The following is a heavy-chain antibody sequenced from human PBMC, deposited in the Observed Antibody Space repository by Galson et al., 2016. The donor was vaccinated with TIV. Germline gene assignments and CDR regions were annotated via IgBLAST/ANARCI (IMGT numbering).Heavy chain of an antibody. V-gene: IGHV3-15*01. J-gene: IGHJ4*02. CDR2: IKSKPDGATT. CDR3: TTDLGYCLTTSCSLRLDS. Sequence: SLRLSCAVSGFTFSNAWMTWVRQAPGRGLEWVGRIKSKPDGATTAYAAPVKGRFSISRDDSKDTVYLQMNNLKTEDTALYFCTTDLGYCLTTSCSLRLDSWCQGTLVTVSS. CDR1: GFTFSNAW. D-gene: IGHD2-2*01.